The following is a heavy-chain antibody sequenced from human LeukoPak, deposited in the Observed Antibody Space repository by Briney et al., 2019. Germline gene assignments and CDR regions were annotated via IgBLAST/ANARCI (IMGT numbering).Heavy chain of an antibody. CDR1: GGSISSYY. D-gene: IGHD3-10*01. V-gene: IGHV4-59*01. CDR2: IYYSGST. J-gene: IGHJ5*02. CDR3: ASALRGLIMGFDR. Sequence: SETLSLTCTVSGGSISSYYWSWIRQPPGKGLEWIGYIYYSGSTDYNPSLKSRVTISVDTSKNQFSLNLSSVTAADTAVYYCASALRGLIMGFDRWGQGTLVTVSS.